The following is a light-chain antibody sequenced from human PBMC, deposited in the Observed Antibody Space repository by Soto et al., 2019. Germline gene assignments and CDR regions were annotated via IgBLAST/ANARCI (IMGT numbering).Light chain of an antibody. CDR2: DAS. J-gene: IGKJ5*01. CDR1: QDINNF. CDR3: QQYDNLPIT. V-gene: IGKV1-33*01. Sequence: IEMTQSPSSLSASVGDRVTITCQATQDINNFLNWYQQKPGKAPKLLISDASNLETGVPSRFSGSGSGTDFTLTIGSLQPEDFATYYCQQYDNLPITFGQGTRLEIK.